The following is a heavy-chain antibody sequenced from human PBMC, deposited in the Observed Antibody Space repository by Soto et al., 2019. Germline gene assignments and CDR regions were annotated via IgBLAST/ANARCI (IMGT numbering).Heavy chain of an antibody. Sequence: EVQLVESEGGLVQRGGSLRLSCAASGFTFNYYWRHWVRQAPGQGLVWVSHIHSDGSTTTYADSVKGRFTISRDKAKNTLYLQMNSLRGEDTAVYYCVRGDKGGFDLWGQGTTVTVSS. CDR2: IHSDGSTT. CDR1: GFTFNYYW. D-gene: IGHD2-21*02. J-gene: IGHJ3*01. V-gene: IGHV3-74*01. CDR3: VRGDKGGFDL.